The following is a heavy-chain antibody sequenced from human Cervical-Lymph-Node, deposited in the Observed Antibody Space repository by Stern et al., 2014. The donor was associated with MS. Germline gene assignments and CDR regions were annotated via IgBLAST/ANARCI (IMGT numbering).Heavy chain of an antibody. V-gene: IGHV2-5*02. Sequence: QITLKESGPTLVKATQPLTLTCTFSGFALRNSGVSVAWIRQPPGKALEWLAVIYWDDEKRYSPSLKSRLSITKDASESQVVLTMTNMDPVDTATYYCTHSLHGDYYDXXDXLGQGTMVTVSS. CDR3: THSLHGDYYDXXDX. D-gene: IGHD4-17*01. CDR1: GFALRNSGVS. J-gene: IGHJ3*02. CDR2: IYWDDEK.